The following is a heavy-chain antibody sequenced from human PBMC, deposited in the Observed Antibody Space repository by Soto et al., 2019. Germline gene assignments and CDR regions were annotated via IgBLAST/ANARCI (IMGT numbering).Heavy chain of an antibody. CDR2: IYDSGST. CDR1: GGSFSTYY. V-gene: IGHV4-59*01. Sequence: QVQLQESGPGLVKPSETLSLTCTVSGGSFSTYYWNWIRQPPGKGLEWIGYIYDSGSTNYNPSVTSRVTISVDTSKNQFSLKLSSVTAADTAVYYCARDAYYYGSGSSYYYGMDVWGQGTTVTVSS. CDR3: ARDAYYYGSGSSYYYGMDV. J-gene: IGHJ6*02. D-gene: IGHD3-10*01.